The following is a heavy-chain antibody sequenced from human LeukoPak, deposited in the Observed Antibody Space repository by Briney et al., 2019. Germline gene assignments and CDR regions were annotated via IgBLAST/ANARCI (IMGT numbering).Heavy chain of an antibody. D-gene: IGHD1-1*01. CDR3: AKGRWSPDY. CDR2: ISDSGANT. Sequence: PGGSLRLSCAASGFTFSSYAMSWVRQAPGKGLEWVSLISDSGANTYYTDSVEGRFTISRDNSKNSLYLQMNNLRADDTAVYYCAKGRWSPDYWGQGTLVTVSS. J-gene: IGHJ4*02. V-gene: IGHV3-23*01. CDR1: GFTFSSYA.